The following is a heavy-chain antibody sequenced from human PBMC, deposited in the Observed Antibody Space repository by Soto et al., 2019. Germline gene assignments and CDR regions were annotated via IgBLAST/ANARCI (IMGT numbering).Heavy chain of an antibody. CDR2: INHSGST. CDR1: GGSFSGYY. Sequence: SETLSLTCAVYGGSFSGYYRSWIRQPPGKGLEWIGEINHSGSTNYNPSLKSRVTISVDTSKNQFSLKLSSVTAADTAVYYCARDLNGNNDYWGQGTLVTVSS. J-gene: IGHJ4*02. V-gene: IGHV4-34*01. CDR3: ARDLNGNNDY.